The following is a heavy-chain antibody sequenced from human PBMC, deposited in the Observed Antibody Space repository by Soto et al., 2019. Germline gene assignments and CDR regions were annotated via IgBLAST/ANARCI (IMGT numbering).Heavy chain of an antibody. V-gene: IGHV3-30*18. J-gene: IGHJ4*02. Sequence: GGSLRLSCAASGFTFSSYGMHWVRQAPGKGLEWVAVISYDGSNKYYADSVKGRFTISRDNSKNTLYLQMNSPRAEDTAVYYCAKGPGIAVIGYWGQGTLVTVSS. CDR3: AKGPGIAVIGY. CDR2: ISYDGSNK. CDR1: GFTFSSYG. D-gene: IGHD6-19*01.